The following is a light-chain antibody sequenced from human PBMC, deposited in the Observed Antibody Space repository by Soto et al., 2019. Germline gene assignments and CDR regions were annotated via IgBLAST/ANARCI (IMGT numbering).Light chain of an antibody. V-gene: IGLV1-44*01. J-gene: IGLJ2*01. CDR3: AAWDDSLNGRL. Sequence: QSVLTQPPSASGTPGQRVTISCSGSSSNIGSNTVNWYQQLPGTAPKLLIYSNNLRPSGAPDRFSGSKSGTSASLAISGLQSEDAADYYCAAWDDSLNGRLFGGGTQLTVL. CDR1: SSNIGSNT. CDR2: SNN.